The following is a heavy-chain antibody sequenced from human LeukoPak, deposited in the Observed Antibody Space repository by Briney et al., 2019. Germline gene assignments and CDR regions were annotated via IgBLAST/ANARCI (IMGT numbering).Heavy chain of an antibody. D-gene: IGHD6-13*01. CDR2: IYYSGST. J-gene: IGHJ3*02. CDR1: GGSISSSSYY. V-gene: IGHV4-39*01. Sequence: PSETLSLTCTVSGGSISSSSYYWGWIRQPPGKGLEWIGSIYYSGSTYYNPSLESRVTISVDTSKNQFSLKLSSVTAADAAVYYCARRQQLVRDTFDIWGQGTMVTVSP. CDR3: ARRQQLVRDTFDI.